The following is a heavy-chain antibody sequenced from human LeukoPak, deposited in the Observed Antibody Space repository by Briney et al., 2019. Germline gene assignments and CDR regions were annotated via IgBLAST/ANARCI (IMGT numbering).Heavy chain of an antibody. V-gene: IGHV3-30*02. Sequence: GGSLRLSCAASGFTFSTYGMHWVRQAPGKGLEWVAFLRYDGSNKYYADSVKGRFTISRDNSKNTLYLQMNSLRAEDTAVYYCAKDARDRLRFLEWSSFDYWGQGTLVTVSS. D-gene: IGHD3-3*01. J-gene: IGHJ4*02. CDR2: LRYDGSNK. CDR1: GFTFSTYG. CDR3: AKDARDRLRFLEWSSFDY.